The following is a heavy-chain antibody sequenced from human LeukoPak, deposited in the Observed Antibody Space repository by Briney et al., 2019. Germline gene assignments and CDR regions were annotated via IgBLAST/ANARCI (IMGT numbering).Heavy chain of an antibody. J-gene: IGHJ4*02. Sequence: ASVKVSCKASGYTFTGYYMHWVRQAPGQRLEWMGWINPNSGGTNYAQKFQGRVTMTRDTSISTAYMELSRLRSDDTAVYYCARDPYDYGSGSYPDYWGQGTLVTVSS. V-gene: IGHV1-2*02. CDR2: INPNSGGT. CDR3: ARDPYDYGSGSYPDY. CDR1: GYTFTGYY. D-gene: IGHD3-10*01.